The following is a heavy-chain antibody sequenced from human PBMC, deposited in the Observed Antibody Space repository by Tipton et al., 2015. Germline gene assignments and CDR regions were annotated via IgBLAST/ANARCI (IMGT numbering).Heavy chain of an antibody. J-gene: IGHJ4*02. V-gene: IGHV4-61*01. CDR1: GGSVSSPSYY. D-gene: IGHD3-9*01. Sequence: TLSLTYAVSGGSVSSPSYYWSWIRQPPGKGLEWIGYIYYIGSTNYNPSLKGRLTMSIDTSKNQFSLNLSSVTAADTAGYYCACQDYDSLTRDYQTVDYWGQGTLVTVSS. CDR3: ACQDYDSLTRDYQTVDY. CDR2: IYYIGST.